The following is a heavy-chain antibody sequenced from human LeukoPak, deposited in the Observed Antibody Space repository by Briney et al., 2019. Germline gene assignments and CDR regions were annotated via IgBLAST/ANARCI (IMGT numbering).Heavy chain of an antibody. Sequence: GESLTLSCTISGFNFNTNSMSWVRQFQGKGMEWVSAINDDTPYYAGSVKGCFTVSRDKSKEPLYLQLNSLRAEDTAIYYCIKEHDLWHEEGNWFDAWGQGGLVTVCS. CDR2: INDDTP. V-gene: IGHV3-23*01. J-gene: IGHJ5*02. D-gene: IGHD3-3*01. CDR3: IKEHDLWHEEGNWFDA. CDR1: GFNFNTNS.